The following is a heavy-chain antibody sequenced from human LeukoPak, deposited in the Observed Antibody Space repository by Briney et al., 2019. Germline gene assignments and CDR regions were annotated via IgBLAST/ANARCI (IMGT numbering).Heavy chain of an antibody. CDR1: GFHFTSYW. Sequence: GESLEISLKGSGFHFTSYWIGWGRQMPGKGLEGRGIIYPGDSDTRYSPSFQGQLTIPAHKSISTAYLQWSSLKASDTAMYYCARRDSSGYDYGIDVWGQGTTVTVPS. CDR2: IYPGDSDT. V-gene: IGHV5-51*01. CDR3: ARRDSSGYDYGIDV. J-gene: IGHJ6*02. D-gene: IGHD3-22*01.